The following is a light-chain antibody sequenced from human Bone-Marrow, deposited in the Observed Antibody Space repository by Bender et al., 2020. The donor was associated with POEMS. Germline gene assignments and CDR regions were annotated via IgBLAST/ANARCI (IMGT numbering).Light chain of an antibody. CDR1: GSDVGGYNF. V-gene: IGLV2-14*01. CDR2: DVS. J-gene: IGLJ3*02. Sequence: QSALTQPASVSGSPGQSITISCSGTGSDVGGYNFVSWYQQRPGKAPKLIIYDVSNRPSGVSNRFSGSKSGTSASLAITGLQSDDEAIYFCVAWDASLNGWVFGGGTKLTVL. CDR3: VAWDASLNGWV.